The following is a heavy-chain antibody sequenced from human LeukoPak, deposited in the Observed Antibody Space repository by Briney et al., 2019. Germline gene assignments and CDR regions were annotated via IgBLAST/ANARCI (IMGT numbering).Heavy chain of an antibody. J-gene: IGHJ4*02. Sequence: SVKVSCKASGATFRSSAITWVRQAPGQRFEWLGQISPIFGIADYAQKFQGRLTITTDESTSTAYLELSGLRSEDTALYYCAKTGVEYASSSGVLDSWGQGTLVTVS. D-gene: IGHD6-6*01. CDR3: AKTGVEYASSSGVLDS. CDR1: GATFRSSA. CDR2: ISPIFGIA. V-gene: IGHV1-69*05.